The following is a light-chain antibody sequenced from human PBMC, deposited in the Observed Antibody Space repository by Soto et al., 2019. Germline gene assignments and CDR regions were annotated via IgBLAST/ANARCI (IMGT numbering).Light chain of an antibody. CDR2: GAS. CDR1: QSISTS. V-gene: IGKV3-15*01. J-gene: IGKJ1*01. Sequence: EVVMTQSPATLSVSPGERATLSCRASQSISTSLAWYQQTAGQPPRLLIYGASTRATGIPARFSGSGSGTEFTLTITSLQSEDFTAYYCQQYNNWPPWTFGQGTKV. CDR3: QQYNNWPPWT.